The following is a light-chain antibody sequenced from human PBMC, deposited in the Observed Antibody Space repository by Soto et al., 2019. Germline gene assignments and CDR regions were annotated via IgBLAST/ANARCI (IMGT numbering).Light chain of an antibody. CDR3: SSYAGTKNLGV. CDR2: EVN. V-gene: IGLV2-8*01. Sequence: QSALTQPPSASGSPGHSVTISCTGTSSDIGGYNFVSWYQQHPGKAPKLIIYEVNKRPSGVPDRFSGSKSGNTASLTVSGLQADDEGDYYCSSYAGTKNLGVFGGGTKLTVL. J-gene: IGLJ3*02. CDR1: SSDIGGYNF.